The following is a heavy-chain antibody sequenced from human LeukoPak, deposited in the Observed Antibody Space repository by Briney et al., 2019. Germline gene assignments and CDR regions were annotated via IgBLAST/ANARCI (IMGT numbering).Heavy chain of an antibody. V-gene: IGHV3-23*01. J-gene: IGHJ4*02. CDR2: ISGSGGNT. D-gene: IGHD3-22*01. CDR3: VKDRPNYYGSNGHYYRQNGDY. CDR1: GFTFSSYA. Sequence: PGGSLRLSCAASGFTFSSYALSWVRQAPGKGLEWVSSISGSGGNTYYADSVKGRFTISRDNSRGTLYLQMNSLRAGDTAIYYCVKDRPNYYGSNGHYYRQNGDYWGQGTLVAVSS.